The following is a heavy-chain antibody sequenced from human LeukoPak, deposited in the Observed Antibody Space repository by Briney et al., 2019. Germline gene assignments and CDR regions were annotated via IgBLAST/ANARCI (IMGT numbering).Heavy chain of an antibody. J-gene: IGHJ5*02. V-gene: IGHV4-59*11. CDR1: GGSITGQY. D-gene: IGHD2-21*01. CDR3: ARVFRGVVSSNFFDP. CDR2: VYDNGNT. Sequence: SETLSLTCTLSGGSITGQYWTWIRQSPGKGTEWIGFVYDNGNTTYNSSLQSRVTMSVDTPPNQLSLKLLSVPLADTPIYYCARVFRGVVSSNFFDPWGQGTLVTVSS.